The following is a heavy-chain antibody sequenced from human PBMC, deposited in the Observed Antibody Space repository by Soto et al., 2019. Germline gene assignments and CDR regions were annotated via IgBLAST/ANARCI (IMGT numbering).Heavy chain of an antibody. CDR3: ARDGIGGTVFRGYLDD. CDR2: IRFDGSNE. CDR1: GFTFSSYG. J-gene: IGHJ4*02. D-gene: IGHD1-7*01. Sequence: PGGSLRLSCAASGFTFSSYGMHWVRQAPGKGLEWVAIIRFDGSNEEYADSVKGRFTISRDNSKNTLYLQMNTLGAEDTAVYYCARDGIGGTVFRGYLDDWGRGTVVTVSS. V-gene: IGHV3-33*08.